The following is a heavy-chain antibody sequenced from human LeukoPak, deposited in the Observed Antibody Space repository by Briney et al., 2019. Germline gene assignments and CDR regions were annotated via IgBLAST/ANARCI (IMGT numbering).Heavy chain of an antibody. CDR2: ISGSGDFT. J-gene: IGHJ6*03. CDR3: ARVATINWGIRYYYYYMDV. CDR1: GFTFSSYG. D-gene: IGHD5-12*01. Sequence: GGSLRLSCAASGFTFSSYGMSWVRQAPGKGLEWVSAISGSGDFTYYADSVKGRFTISRDNSKNTLYLQMNSLRAEDTAVYYCARVATINWGIRYYYYYMDVWGKGTTVTVSS. V-gene: IGHV3-23*01.